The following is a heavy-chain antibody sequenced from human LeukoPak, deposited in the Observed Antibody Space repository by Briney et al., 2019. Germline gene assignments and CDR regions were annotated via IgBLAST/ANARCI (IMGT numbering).Heavy chain of an antibody. CDR1: GFTFSNAW. D-gene: IGHD3-10*01. Sequence: GGSLRLSCAASGFTFSNAWMSWVRQAPGKGREWVGCIKSKTAGTTTDYAAPVKGRFSISRDDSKNTQYLQMNSLKTEDTAVYYCTTGPFDYYSSGSYLSNGMDVWGQGTTVTVSS. J-gene: IGHJ6*02. CDR2: IKSKTAGTTT. V-gene: IGHV3-15*01. CDR3: TTGPFDYYSSGSYLSNGMDV.